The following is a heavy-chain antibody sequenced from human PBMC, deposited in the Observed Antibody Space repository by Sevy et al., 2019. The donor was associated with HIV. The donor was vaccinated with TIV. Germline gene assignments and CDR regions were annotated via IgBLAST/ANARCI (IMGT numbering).Heavy chain of an antibody. CDR1: GYRFTNYW. CDR2: IYPGDSET. Sequence: GESLKISCKGSGYRFTNYWIGWVRQMPGKGLEWMGSIYPGDSETTNSPSFQGQVTISADNSITTAYLQWSSLKASDRVMYYCARARVYGDCAFDIWGQGTMVTVSS. J-gene: IGHJ3*02. D-gene: IGHD4-17*01. V-gene: IGHV5-51*01. CDR3: ARARVYGDCAFDI.